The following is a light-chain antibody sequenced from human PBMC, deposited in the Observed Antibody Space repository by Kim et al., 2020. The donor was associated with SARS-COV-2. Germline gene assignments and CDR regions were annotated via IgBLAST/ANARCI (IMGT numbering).Light chain of an antibody. CDR2: GNN. CDR3: QSYDSSLTGYAI. CDR1: SSNNGAGYD. J-gene: IGLJ2*01. Sequence: VTISCTGTSSNNGAGYDVHWYQQLPGTAPNLLIYGNNNRPSGVPDRFVGSKSGTSASLAITGVQPEDEADYYCQSYDSSLTGYAIFGGGTKLTVL. V-gene: IGLV1-40*01.